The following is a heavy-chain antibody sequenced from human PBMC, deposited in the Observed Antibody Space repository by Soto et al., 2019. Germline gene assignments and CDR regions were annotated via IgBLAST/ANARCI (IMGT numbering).Heavy chain of an antibody. CDR3: ARESGVVSVAFDI. Sequence: PAQTLSLTCAISGDSVSSNSAAWNWLRQSPSRGLEWLGRTYYRSKWYNDYAPSVKSQITINPDRSRNQFSPQLNYVTPEDTAVYYCARESGVVSVAFDIWGQGTVVT. CDR1: GDSVSSNSAA. CDR2: TYYRSKWYN. V-gene: IGHV6-1*01. J-gene: IGHJ3*02. D-gene: IGHD3-3*01.